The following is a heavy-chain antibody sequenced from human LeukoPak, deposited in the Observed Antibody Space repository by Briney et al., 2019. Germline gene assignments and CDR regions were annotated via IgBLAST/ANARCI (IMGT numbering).Heavy chain of an antibody. CDR3: ARYSGYYTLYYYYGMDV. J-gene: IGHJ6*02. V-gene: IGHV1-69*01. Sequence: SVKVSCKASGGTFSSYAISWVRQAPGQGLEWMGGIIPIFGTANYAQKFQGRVTITADESTSTAYMELSSLRSEDTAVYYCARYSGYYTLYYYYGMDVWGQGTTVTVSS. CDR2: IIPIFGTA. D-gene: IGHD3-22*01. CDR1: GGTFSSYA.